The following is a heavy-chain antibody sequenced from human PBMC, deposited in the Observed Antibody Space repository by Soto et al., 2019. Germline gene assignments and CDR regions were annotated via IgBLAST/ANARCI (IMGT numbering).Heavy chain of an antibody. CDR2: ISAYNGNT. CDR1: GYTFISYG. J-gene: IGHJ6*02. CDR3: ARDPSYYGMDV. V-gene: IGHV1-18*01. Sequence: GASVKVSCKASGYTFISYGISWVRQAPGQGLEWMGWISAYNGNTNYAQKFQGRVTITRDTSASTAYMELSSLRSEDAAVYYCARDPSYYGMDVWGQGTTVTVSS.